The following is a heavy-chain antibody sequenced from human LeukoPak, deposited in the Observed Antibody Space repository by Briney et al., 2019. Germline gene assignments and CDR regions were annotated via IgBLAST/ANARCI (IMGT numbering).Heavy chain of an antibody. J-gene: IGHJ4*02. CDR1: GYTFTVYY. CDR3: ARGQTIVLMVYAILGY. V-gene: IGHV1-2*02. CDR2: INPNSGGT. D-gene: IGHD2-8*01. Sequence: ASVKVSCKASGYTFTVYYMHWVRQAPGQGLEWMGWINPNSGGTNYAQKFQGRVTMTRDTSISTAYMELSRLRSDDTAVYYCARGQTIVLMVYAILGYWGQGTLVTVSS.